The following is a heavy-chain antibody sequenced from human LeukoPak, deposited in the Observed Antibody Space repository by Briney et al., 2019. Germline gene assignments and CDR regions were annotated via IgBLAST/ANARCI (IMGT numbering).Heavy chain of an antibody. D-gene: IGHD4-17*01. CDR2: ISSNGGST. Sequence: GGSLRLSCAASGFTFSSYWMHWVRQAPGKGLEYVSAISSNGGSTYYANSVKGRFTISRDNSKNTLYLQMGSLRAEDTAVYYCARAPVPYYYSYMDVWGKGTTVTVSS. CDR1: GFTFSSYW. CDR3: ARAPVPYYYSYMDV. V-gene: IGHV3-64*01. J-gene: IGHJ6*03.